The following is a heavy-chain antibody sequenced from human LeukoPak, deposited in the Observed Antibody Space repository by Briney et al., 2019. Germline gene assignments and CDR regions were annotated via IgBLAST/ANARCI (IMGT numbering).Heavy chain of an antibody. CDR2: INPNSGGT. J-gene: IGHJ6*02. CDR3: ATDILPSAEYRVDTAMITHLWEQCYYGMYC. CDR1: VYTFTEYH. D-gene: IGHD5-18*01. V-gene: IGHV1-2*02. Sequence: ASVKVSCKSCVYTFTEYHMHRLRQAPGQGLEWMGWINPNSGGTNYAQKFQGRVTMTRDTSISTAYMELSRLRSDDTAVYYCATDILPSAEYRVDTAMITHLWEQCYYGMYCWVQGTTVTVSS.